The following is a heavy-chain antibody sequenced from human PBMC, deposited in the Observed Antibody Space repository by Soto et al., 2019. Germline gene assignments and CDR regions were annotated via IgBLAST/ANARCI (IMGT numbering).Heavy chain of an antibody. J-gene: IGHJ3*02. CDR1: GFTFSSYS. Sequence: LRLSCAASGFTFSSYSMNWVRQAPGKGLEWVSSISSSSSYIYYADSVKGRFTISRDNAKNSLYLQMNSLRAEDTAVYYCARQDYGDYFDAFDIWGQGTMVTVSS. CDR2: ISSSSSYI. D-gene: IGHD4-17*01. CDR3: ARQDYGDYFDAFDI. V-gene: IGHV3-21*01.